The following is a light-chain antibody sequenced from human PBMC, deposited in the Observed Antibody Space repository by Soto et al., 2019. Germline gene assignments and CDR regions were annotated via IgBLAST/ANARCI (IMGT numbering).Light chain of an antibody. CDR3: QQYGGSPWT. Sequence: EIVFTQSACTVSLSPGERATRSCRASESVSNNYLAWYQQRPGQAPRLLIYGASIRATDIPGRFGGHGSGTDFILSINRLEPEDSAVYYCQQYGGSPWTFGQGTKVDIK. CDR2: GAS. V-gene: IGKV3-20*01. CDR1: ESVSNNY. J-gene: IGKJ1*01.